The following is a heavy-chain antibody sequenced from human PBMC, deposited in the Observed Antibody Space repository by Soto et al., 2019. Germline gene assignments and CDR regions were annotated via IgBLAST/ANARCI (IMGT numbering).Heavy chain of an antibody. CDR3: ARERIHGMDV. CDR2: ISFSGDYI. J-gene: IGHJ6*02. CDR1: GFPLEKYG. V-gene: IGHV3-21*01. Sequence: PGGTLRLSCAVSGFPLEKYGMNWVRQAPGKGLEWVSSISFSGDYIYYADSVKGRFTISRDNARNSLYLQMNRLGVDDTALYYCARERIHGMDVWGQGTTVTVSS.